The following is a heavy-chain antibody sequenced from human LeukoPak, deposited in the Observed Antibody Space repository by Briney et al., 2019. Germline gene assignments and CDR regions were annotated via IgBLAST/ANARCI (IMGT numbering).Heavy chain of an antibody. CDR1: GYTFTSYG. J-gene: IGHJ5*02. CDR2: INTNTENP. V-gene: IGHV7-4-1*02. D-gene: IGHD2-15*01. Sequence: ASVKVSCKTSGYTFTSYGMNWVRQAPGQGLEWMGWINTNTENPTYAQGFTGRFVFSLDTSVTTAYLQINSLKAEDTAVYYCAKMVVEGATWFDPWGQGTLVTVSS. CDR3: AKMVVEGATWFDP.